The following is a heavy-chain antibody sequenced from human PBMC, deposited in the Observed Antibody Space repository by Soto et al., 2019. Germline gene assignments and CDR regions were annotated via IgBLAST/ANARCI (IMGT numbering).Heavy chain of an antibody. V-gene: IGHV1-2*02. Sequence: ASVKVSCKASGYAFTGYFMHWVRQAPGQGLEWMGWINPNSGATKYAQKFQGRVTLSRDTSISTAYMELSGLRSDDTAVYYCARGGGTILAPLPWGQGTLVTVSS. CDR1: GYAFTGYF. CDR3: ARGGGTILAPLP. D-gene: IGHD3-3*01. J-gene: IGHJ5*02. CDR2: INPNSGAT.